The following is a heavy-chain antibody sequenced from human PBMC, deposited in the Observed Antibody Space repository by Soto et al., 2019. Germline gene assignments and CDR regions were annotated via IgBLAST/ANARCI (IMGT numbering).Heavy chain of an antibody. D-gene: IGHD3-3*01. CDR2: IWYDGSNK. CDR3: ARGPAYDFWSGYPPGYYGMDV. CDR1: GFTFSSYA. V-gene: IGHV3-33*08. Sequence: PGGSLRLSCAASGFTFSSYAMHWVRQAPGKGLEWVAVIWYDGSNKYYADSVKGRFTISRDNSKNTLYLQMNSLRAEDTAVYYCARGPAYDFWSGYPPGYYGMDVWGQGTTVTVS. J-gene: IGHJ6*02.